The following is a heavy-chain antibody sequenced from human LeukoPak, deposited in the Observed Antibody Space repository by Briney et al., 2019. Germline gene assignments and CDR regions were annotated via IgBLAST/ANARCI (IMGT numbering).Heavy chain of an antibody. J-gene: IGHJ4*02. V-gene: IGHV3-33*01. CDR2: IWYDGSSK. D-gene: IGHD4-23*01. Sequence: AGSLRLSCAASGFTFSNYCMHWVRQAPGKGLEWVAAIWYDGSSKYYGDSVKGRFTSTRDNSNTTLYLQMNSLRAEDTAAYYCARAGCGGPHLDFWGQGTLVTVSS. CDR3: ARAGCGGPHLDF. CDR1: GFTFSNYC.